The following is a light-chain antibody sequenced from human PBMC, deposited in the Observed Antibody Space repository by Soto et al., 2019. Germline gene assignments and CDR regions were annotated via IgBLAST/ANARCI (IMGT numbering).Light chain of an antibody. Sequence: DIQMTQSPSSLSASVGDRVTITCRASQSISSYLNWYQQKPGKAPKLLIYAASSLQSGVPSRFSGSGSGTDFTLTISSLQPEDFVTYYCQQSYSHAAFGGGTKVEIK. J-gene: IGKJ4*01. CDR2: AAS. CDR3: QQSYSHAA. V-gene: IGKV1-39*01. CDR1: QSISSY.